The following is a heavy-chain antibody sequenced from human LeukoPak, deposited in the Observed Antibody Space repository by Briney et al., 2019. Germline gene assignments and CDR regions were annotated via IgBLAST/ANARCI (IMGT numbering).Heavy chain of an antibody. V-gene: IGHV4-39*07. Sequence: SETLSLTCTVSGGSISSSSYYWGWIRQPPGKGLEWIGSIYYSGSTYYNPSLKSRVTISVDTSKNQFSLKLSSVTAADTAVYYCARVVGAMGQYYFDYWGQGTLVTVSS. J-gene: IGHJ4*02. CDR1: GGSISSSSYY. D-gene: IGHD1-26*01. CDR3: ARVVGAMGQYYFDY. CDR2: IYYSGST.